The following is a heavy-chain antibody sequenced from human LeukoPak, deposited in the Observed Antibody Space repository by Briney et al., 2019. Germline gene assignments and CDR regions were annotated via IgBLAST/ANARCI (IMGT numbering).Heavy chain of an antibody. CDR1: GFTFSNYA. D-gene: IGHD1-26*01. CDR3: ARTLFRWELLPLLDY. J-gene: IGHJ4*02. Sequence: GGSLRLSCAASGFTFSNYAMHWVRQAPGKGLEWVAVISYDGSSESYPDSVKGRSTISRDNSKNMLYLQMNSLRGEDTAVYYCARTLFRWELLPLLDYWGQGTLVTVSS. V-gene: IGHV3-30-3*01. CDR2: ISYDGSSE.